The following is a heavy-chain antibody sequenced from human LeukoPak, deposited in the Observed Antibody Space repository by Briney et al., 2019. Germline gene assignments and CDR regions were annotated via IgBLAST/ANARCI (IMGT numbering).Heavy chain of an antibody. V-gene: IGHV3-33*01. J-gene: IGHJ6*03. CDR2: IWYDGSNN. CDR1: GFTFSSYG. CDR3: ARRLRFDSYYDFWSGYRRAYYYYMDV. D-gene: IGHD3-3*01. Sequence: GGSLRLSCAASGFTFSSYGMHWVRQAPGKGLEGVAVIWYDGSNNYYADPVKGRFTISRDNSKNTLYLQMNSLRAEDTAVYYCARRLRFDSYYDFWSGYRRAYYYYMDVWGKGTTVTVSS.